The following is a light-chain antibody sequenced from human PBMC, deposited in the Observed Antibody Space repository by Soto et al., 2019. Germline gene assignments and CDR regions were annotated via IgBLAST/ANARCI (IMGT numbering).Light chain of an antibody. CDR2: AAS. Sequence: DIQMTQSPPFLSASVGDRVTITCQSSQDLGNYIGWYQQKPGKAPKLLIYAASNLDAGVPSRFSGGGSGTEFTFTISSLQPEDIASYFCQQYDNLVTFGGGTKVEIK. V-gene: IGKV1-33*01. J-gene: IGKJ4*01. CDR3: QQYDNLVT. CDR1: QDLGNY.